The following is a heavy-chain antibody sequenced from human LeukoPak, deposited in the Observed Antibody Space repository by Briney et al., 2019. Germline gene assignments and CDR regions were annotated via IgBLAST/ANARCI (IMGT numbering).Heavy chain of an antibody. CDR1: GFSLSDFG. CDR3: AIGGLTTIDY. CDR2: MSSDERNQ. J-gene: IGHJ4*02. Sequence: GRSLRLSCAASGFSLSDFGTHWARQAPGKGLEWVAVMSSDERNQYYADSVQGRFTLSRDNSRNTLFLQMNSLRVEDTAVYYCAIGGLTTIDYWGQGTLVAVSS. V-gene: IGHV3-30*03. D-gene: IGHD2-21*02.